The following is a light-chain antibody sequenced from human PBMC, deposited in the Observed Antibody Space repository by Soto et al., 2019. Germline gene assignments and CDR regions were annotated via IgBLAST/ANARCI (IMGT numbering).Light chain of an antibody. CDR3: QQSYSTPPT. CDR2: AAS. J-gene: IGKJ1*01. Sequence: DIQMTQSPSSLSAYMGDRVTITCRASQTILTYLNWYQQKPGKAPKVLIYAASSLRSGVPSRFSGSGSGADFTLTISSLQPEDFATYYCQQSYSTPPTFGQGTKVDIK. CDR1: QTILTY. V-gene: IGKV1-39*01.